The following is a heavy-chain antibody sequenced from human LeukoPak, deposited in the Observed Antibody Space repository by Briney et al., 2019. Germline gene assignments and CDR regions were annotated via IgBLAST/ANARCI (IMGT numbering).Heavy chain of an antibody. J-gene: IGHJ6*02. V-gene: IGHV4-59*12. CDR3: VRETVAAWDGHYGMDV. CDR2: IYYSGST. CDR1: GGSISSYY. Sequence: SETLSLTCTVSGGSISSYYWSWIRQPPGKGLEWIGYIYYSGSTNYNPSLKSRVTISVDTSKNQFSLKLSSVTAADTAVYYCVRETVAAWDGHYGMDVWGQGTTVTVSS. D-gene: IGHD6-19*01.